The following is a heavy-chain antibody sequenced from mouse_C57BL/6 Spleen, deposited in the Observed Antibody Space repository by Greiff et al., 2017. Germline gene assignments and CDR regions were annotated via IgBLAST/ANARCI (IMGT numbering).Heavy chain of an antibody. CDR2: IHPNSGST. V-gene: IGHV1-64*01. CDR3: AREGNYYGSRYYFDY. CDR1: GYTFTSYW. J-gene: IGHJ2*01. Sequence: QVQLQQPGAELVKPGASVKLSCKASGYTFTSYWMHWVKQRPGQGLEWIGMIHPNSGSTNYNEKFKSKATLTVDKSSSTAYMQLSSLTSEVSAVYYCAREGNYYGSRYYFDYWGQGTTLTVSS. D-gene: IGHD1-1*01.